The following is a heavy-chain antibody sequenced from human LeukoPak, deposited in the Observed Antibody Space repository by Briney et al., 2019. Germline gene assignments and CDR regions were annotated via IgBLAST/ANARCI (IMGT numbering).Heavy chain of an antibody. Sequence: ASVKVSCKASGYTFTSYGISWVRQAPGQGLEWMGWISAYNGNTNYAQKLQGRVTMTTDTSTSTAYMELRSLRSEDTAVYYCARDDYYDSSGSSDYWGQGTLVTVSS. CDR2: ISAYNGNT. D-gene: IGHD3-22*01. CDR3: ARDDYYDSSGSSDY. V-gene: IGHV1-18*01. J-gene: IGHJ4*02. CDR1: GYTFTSYG.